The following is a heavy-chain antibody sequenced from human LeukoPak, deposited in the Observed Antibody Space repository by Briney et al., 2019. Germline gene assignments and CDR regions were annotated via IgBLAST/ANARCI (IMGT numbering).Heavy chain of an antibody. CDR2: ISAYNGNT. CDR1: GYTFTGYG. D-gene: IGHD3-10*01. CDR3: ARAGRGPLTSPDAFDI. V-gene: IGHV1-18*01. J-gene: IGHJ3*02. Sequence: ASVKVSCKASGYTFTGYGISWVRQAPGQGLEWMGWISAYNGNTNYAQKLQGRVTMTTDTSTSTAYMELRSLRSDDTAVYYCARAGRGPLTSPDAFDIWGQGTMVTVSS.